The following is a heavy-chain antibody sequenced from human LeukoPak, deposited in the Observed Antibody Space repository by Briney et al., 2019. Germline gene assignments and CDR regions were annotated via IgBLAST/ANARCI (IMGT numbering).Heavy chain of an antibody. V-gene: IGHV1-46*01. CDR3: ARHKEVGDYYYFDY. J-gene: IGHJ4*02. CDR2: INPIGGST. CDR1: GYTFTSYY. D-gene: IGHD2/OR15-2a*01. Sequence: ASVKVSCKASGYTFTSYYMHWVRQAPGQGLEWMGIINPIGGSTSYTRKFQGRVTMTSDTSKTTVYRKLSILRFQDTAVYYCARHKEVGDYYYFDYWGQGTLVTVSS.